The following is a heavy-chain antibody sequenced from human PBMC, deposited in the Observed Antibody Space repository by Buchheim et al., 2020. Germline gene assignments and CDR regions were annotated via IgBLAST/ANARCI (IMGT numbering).Heavy chain of an antibody. CDR3: ARDLSPAASRQYYGMDV. CDR1: GFTFSSYS. D-gene: IGHD6-6*01. V-gene: IGHV3-21*01. Sequence: EVQLVESGGGLVKPGGSLRLSCAASGFTFSSYSMNWVRQAPGKGLEWVSSISSSSSYIYYADSVKGRFTICRDNAKNSLYLQMNSLRAEDTAVYYCARDLSPAASRQYYGMDVWGQGTT. CDR2: ISSSSSYI. J-gene: IGHJ6*02.